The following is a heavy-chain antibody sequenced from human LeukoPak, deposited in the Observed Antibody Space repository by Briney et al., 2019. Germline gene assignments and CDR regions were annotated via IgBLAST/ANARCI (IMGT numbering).Heavy chain of an antibody. CDR1: GFTFSPYG. Sequence: SGGSLSLSCAASGFTFSPYGMNWVPQAPGKGLEWISYISRSATIIHYADSVKGRFTISRDDAKNSLYLQMNSLRAEDTAVYYCARDPCGADCHDEYFQYWGQGTLVTVSS. V-gene: IGHV3-48*01. CDR2: ISRSATII. CDR3: ARDPCGADCHDEYFQY. D-gene: IGHD2-21*02. J-gene: IGHJ1*01.